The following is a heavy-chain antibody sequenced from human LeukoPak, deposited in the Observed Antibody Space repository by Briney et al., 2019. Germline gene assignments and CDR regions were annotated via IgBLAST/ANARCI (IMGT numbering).Heavy chain of an antibody. Sequence: PSETLSLTCAVYGGSFSGYYWSWIRQPPGKGLEWIGEINHSGSTNYNPSLKSRVTISVDTSKNQFSLKLSSVTAADTAVYYCARAGAVAGIGHYYLDYWGQGTLVTVSS. D-gene: IGHD6-19*01. CDR3: ARAGAVAGIGHYYLDY. CDR1: GGSFSGYY. J-gene: IGHJ4*02. CDR2: INHSGST. V-gene: IGHV4-34*01.